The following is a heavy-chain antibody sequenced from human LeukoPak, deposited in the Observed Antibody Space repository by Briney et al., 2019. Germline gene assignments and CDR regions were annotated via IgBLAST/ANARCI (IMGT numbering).Heavy chain of an antibody. CDR2: IYSGGST. Sequence: PGGSLRLSCAASGFTVSSNYMSWVRQAPGKGLEWVSVIYSGGSTYYADSVKGRFTISRDNSKNTLYLQMNSLRAEDTAVYYCAKGSYYDSSGSFYFDYWGQGTLVTVPS. CDR1: GFTVSSNY. D-gene: IGHD3-22*01. J-gene: IGHJ4*02. V-gene: IGHV3-53*01. CDR3: AKGSYYDSSGSFYFDY.